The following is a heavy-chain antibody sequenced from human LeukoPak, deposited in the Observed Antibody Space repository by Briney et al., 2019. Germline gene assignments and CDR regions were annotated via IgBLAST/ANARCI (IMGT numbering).Heavy chain of an antibody. CDR3: ARVGGGIAARPFDY. V-gene: IGHV1-46*01. Sequence: ASVRVSCKASAYTFTSYYMHWVRQAPGQGLEWMGIINPSGGSTSYAQKFQGRVTMTRDMSTSTVYMELSSLRSEDTAVYYCARVGGGIAARPFDYWGQGTLVTVSS. D-gene: IGHD6-6*01. J-gene: IGHJ4*02. CDR2: INPSGGST. CDR1: AYTFTSYY.